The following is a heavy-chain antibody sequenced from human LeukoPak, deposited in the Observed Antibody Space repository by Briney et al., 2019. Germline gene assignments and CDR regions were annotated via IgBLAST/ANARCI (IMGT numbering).Heavy chain of an antibody. V-gene: IGHV3-30-3*01. Sequence: GGSLRLSCAASGFTFSSYDMHWVRQAPGKGLEWVADISYDGSNKYYTDSVKGRFNISRDNSKNTLYLQRNSLRAEDTAVYYCAEEQGDTSMVTRGNAFDIWGQGTMVTVSS. CDR2: ISYDGSNK. J-gene: IGHJ3*02. CDR3: AEEQGDTSMVTRGNAFDI. CDR1: GFTFSSYD. D-gene: IGHD5-18*01.